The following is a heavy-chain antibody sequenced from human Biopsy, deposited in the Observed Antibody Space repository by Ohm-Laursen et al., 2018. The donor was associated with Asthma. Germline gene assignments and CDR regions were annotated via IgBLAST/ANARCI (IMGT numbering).Heavy chain of an antibody. CDR3: AKDKVGAANSYQYGMDV. J-gene: IGHJ6*02. CDR2: ISYDGSSK. D-gene: IGHD1-26*01. Sequence: SLRLSCAASGFSFSSYGMHWVRQAPGEGLDWVAVISYDGSSKFYADSGKGRFSISRDNSNNMLYLQMNSLRPEDTAIYFCAKDKVGAANSYQYGMDVWGQGTTVTVSS. V-gene: IGHV3-30*18. CDR1: GFSFSSYG.